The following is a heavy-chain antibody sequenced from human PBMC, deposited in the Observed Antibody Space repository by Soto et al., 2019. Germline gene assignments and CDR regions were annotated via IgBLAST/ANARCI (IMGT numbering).Heavy chain of an antibody. CDR2: IYPGDSDT. J-gene: IGHJ5*02. Sequence: GESLKISCKGSGYSFTSYWIGWVRQMPGKGLEWMGIIYPGDSDTRYSPSFQGQVTISADKSISTAYLQWSSLKASDTAMYYCARQGEDCTNGVCYNWFDPGGQGTLVTVPP. V-gene: IGHV5-51*01. D-gene: IGHD2-8*01. CDR1: GYSFTSYW. CDR3: ARQGEDCTNGVCYNWFDP.